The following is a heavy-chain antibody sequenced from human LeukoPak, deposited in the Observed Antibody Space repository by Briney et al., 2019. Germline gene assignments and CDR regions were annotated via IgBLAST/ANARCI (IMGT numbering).Heavy chain of an antibody. CDR2: ISGSGGST. CDR3: AKVGYSSSAWIDY. V-gene: IGHV3-23*01. J-gene: IGHJ4*02. D-gene: IGHD6-13*01. Sequence: GGSLRLSCVASGFTFSSYAMSWVRQAPGKGLEWVSAISGSGGSTYYADSVKGRFTISRDNSKNTLYLQMNSLRAEDTAVYYCAKVGYSSSAWIDYWGQGTLVTVSS. CDR1: GFTFSSYA.